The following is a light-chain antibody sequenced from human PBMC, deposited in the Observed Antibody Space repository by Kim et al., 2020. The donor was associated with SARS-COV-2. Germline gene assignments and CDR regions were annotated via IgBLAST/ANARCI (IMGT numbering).Light chain of an antibody. CDR2: GAY. CDR3: QQYGSSPTWT. J-gene: IGKJ1*01. Sequence: PGEGDTLSGRASQSVSSSCLAWYQQKPGQGTRLIIYGAYSRATGSPDRFSGSGGGTDFTLTISRLEPEDVAVYYCQQYGSSPTWTFGQGTKVDIK. CDR1: QSVSSSC. V-gene: IGKV3-20*01.